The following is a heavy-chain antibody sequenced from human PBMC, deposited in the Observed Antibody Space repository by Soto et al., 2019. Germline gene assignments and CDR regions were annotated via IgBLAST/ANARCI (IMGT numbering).Heavy chain of an antibody. J-gene: IGHJ5*02. Sequence: SETLSLTCTVSGDSISNYYWSWIRQPPGKGLEWIGSIYHSGNTNYNPSLKSRVTISLDTSKNQFSLKLSSVTAADTAMYYCARVPSPFSIATMFLNWFDPWGPGTQVTVSS. CDR3: ARVPSPFSIATMFLNWFDP. D-gene: IGHD3-10*02. CDR2: IYHSGNT. V-gene: IGHV4-59*01. CDR1: GDSISNYY.